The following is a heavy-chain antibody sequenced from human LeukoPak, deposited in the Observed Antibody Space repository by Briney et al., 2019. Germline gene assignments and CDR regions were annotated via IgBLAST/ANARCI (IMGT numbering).Heavy chain of an antibody. CDR1: GLGLSVLS. V-gene: IGHV1-24*01. Sequence: ASVKVSCKISGLGLSVLSIHWMRQAPGKGLEWVGGIRPETGEPIFAQKFRGRVTITEDTFTDTGYLELRGLTSEDTAVYYCSTDSGRSYLYFDFWGQGTLVTVSS. CDR2: IRPETGEP. CDR3: STDSGRSYLYFDF. D-gene: IGHD3-10*01. J-gene: IGHJ4*02.